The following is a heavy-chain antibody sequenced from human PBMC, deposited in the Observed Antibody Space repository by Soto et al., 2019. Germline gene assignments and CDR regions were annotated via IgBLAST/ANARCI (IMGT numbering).Heavy chain of an antibody. J-gene: IGHJ5*02. CDR1: GGTFSNCA. CDR3: AGPHDRAGLGT. CDR2: IITILNTA. D-gene: IGHD1-1*01. V-gene: IGHV1-69*05. Sequence: GASVKVSCKTSGGTFSNCAISGVRQAPGQGLEWMGGIITILNTANYAQKFQGRVTITRDTSAKTAYLELRSLTSEDTAVYYCAGPHDRAGLGTWGQGTLVTVSS.